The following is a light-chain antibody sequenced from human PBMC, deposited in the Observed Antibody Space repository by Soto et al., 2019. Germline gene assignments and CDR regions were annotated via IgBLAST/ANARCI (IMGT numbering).Light chain of an antibody. J-gene: IGLJ2*01. CDR1: SSGVENYNL. CDR2: EGR. CDR3: CSYAGAVV. Sequence: QSALTQPASVSGSPGQSITLSCTRTSSGVENYNLVSWYQHHPVKATRLILYEGRQRPSGVSDRFSGSKSGNTSSLTISGLQAEDEADYYCCSYAGAVVFGAGTKLTVL. V-gene: IGLV2-23*01.